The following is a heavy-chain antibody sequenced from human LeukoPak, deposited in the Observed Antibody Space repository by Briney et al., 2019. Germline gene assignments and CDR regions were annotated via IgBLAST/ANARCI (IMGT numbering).Heavy chain of an antibody. V-gene: IGHV3-21*01. CDR1: GFTFSSYS. CDR2: ISSSSSYI. CDR3: AREGGYCSSTSCYYLDY. J-gene: IGHJ4*02. Sequence: PGGSLRLSCAASGFTFSSYSMNWVRQAPGKGLEWVSSISSSSSYIYYADSVKGRFTISRDNSKNTLYLQMNSLRAEDTAVYYCAREGGYCSSTSCYYLDYWGQGTLVTVSS. D-gene: IGHD2-2*01.